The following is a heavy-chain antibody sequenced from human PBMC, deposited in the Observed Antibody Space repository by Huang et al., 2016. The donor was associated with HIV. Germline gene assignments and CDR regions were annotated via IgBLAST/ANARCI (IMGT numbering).Heavy chain of an antibody. CDR2: VYHSGTT. D-gene: IGHD3-22*01. V-gene: IGHV4-61*01. CDR3: ARGRYYYEASGFDFDY. J-gene: IGHJ4*02. Sequence: QVQLQESGPGLVKPSETLSLTCTVSGGSVTSDTYNWNWIRQPPGKGLEWIGYVYHSGTTNSNPSLKSRVSISIDTSTNQFSLKLSSVTAADTAVYYCARGRYYYEASGFDFDYWGQGTLLTVSS. CDR1: GGSVTSDTYN.